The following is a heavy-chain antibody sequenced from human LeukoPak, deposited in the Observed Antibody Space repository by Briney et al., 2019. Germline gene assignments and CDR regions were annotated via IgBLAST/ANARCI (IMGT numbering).Heavy chain of an antibody. CDR1: GYTFTGYY. D-gene: IGHD3-3*01. CDR3: ATTPGDFWSGSDYYYYYMDV. V-gene: IGHV1-2*02. Sequence: ASVKVSCKASGYTFTGYYMHWVRQAPGQGLEWMGWINPNSGGTNYAQKFQGRVTMTRDTSISTAYMELSRLRSEDTAVYYCATTPGDFWSGSDYYYYYMDVWGKGTTVTVSS. CDR2: INPNSGGT. J-gene: IGHJ6*03.